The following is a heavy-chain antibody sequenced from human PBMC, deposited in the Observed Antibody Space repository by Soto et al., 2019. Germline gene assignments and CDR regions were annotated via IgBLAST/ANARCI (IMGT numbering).Heavy chain of an antibody. CDR3: ARVAPAYYYGSGSYFETDY. J-gene: IGHJ4*02. CDR2: INAGNGNT. CDR1: GYTFTSYA. V-gene: IGHV1-3*01. D-gene: IGHD3-10*01. Sequence: QVRLVQSGAEVKKPGASVKVSCKASGYTFTSYAMHWVRQAPGQRLEWMGWINAGNGNTKYSQKFQGRVTITRDTSASTAYMELSSLRSEDTAVYYCARVAPAYYYGSGSYFETDYWGQGTLVTVSS.